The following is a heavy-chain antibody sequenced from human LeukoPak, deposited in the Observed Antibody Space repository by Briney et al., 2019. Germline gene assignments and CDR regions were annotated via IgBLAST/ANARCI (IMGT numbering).Heavy chain of an antibody. V-gene: IGHV4-34*01. J-gene: IGHJ6*03. CDR1: GESFSGYF. Sequence: PSETLSLTCAVYGESFSGYFWTWIRQPPGKGLEWIGEINHSGSTNYNPSLKSRVTISVDTSENQFSLKVTSVTAADTAVYYCARGDCSSTICYSPMDVWGKGTTVTVSS. CDR2: INHSGST. CDR3: ARGDCSSTICYSPMDV. D-gene: IGHD2-2*01.